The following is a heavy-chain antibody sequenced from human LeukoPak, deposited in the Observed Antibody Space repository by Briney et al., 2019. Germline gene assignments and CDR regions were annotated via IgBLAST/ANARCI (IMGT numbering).Heavy chain of an antibody. D-gene: IGHD2-2*01. J-gene: IGHJ4*02. Sequence: ASVKVSCKASGYTFTYRYLHWVRQAPGQRLEWMGWINAGNGDTKYSQKFQGRVTITRDTSASTAYMELSSLRSEDTAVYYCARGGGYQLLMYVGDYWGQGTLVTVSS. CDR3: ARGGGYQLLMYVGDY. V-gene: IGHV1-3*01. CDR1: GYTFTYRY. CDR2: INAGNGDT.